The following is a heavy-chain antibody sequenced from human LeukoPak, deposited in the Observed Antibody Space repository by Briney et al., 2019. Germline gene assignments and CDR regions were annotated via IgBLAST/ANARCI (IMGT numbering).Heavy chain of an antibody. CDR3: AGYFVWFRVSDDASDI. Sequence: GGSLRLSCAASGFTFSSYSMNWVRQAPGKGLEWVSSISSSSSYIYYADSVKGRFTTSRDNAKNSLYLQMNSLGAEDTAVYYCAGYFVWFRVSDDASDIWGQGAMVTVSS. V-gene: IGHV3-21*01. CDR2: ISSSSSYI. D-gene: IGHD3-9*01. CDR1: GFTFSSYS. J-gene: IGHJ3*02.